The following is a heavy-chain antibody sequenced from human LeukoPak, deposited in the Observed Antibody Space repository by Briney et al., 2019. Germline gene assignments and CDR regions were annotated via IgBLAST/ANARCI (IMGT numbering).Heavy chain of an antibody. CDR1: GYTLTSYG. Sequence: ASVKVSYKASGYTLTSYGISWVRQAPGQGLEWMGWISAYNGNTNYAQKLQGRVTMTTDTSTSTAYMELRSLRSDDTAVYYCATPRDCDLSSGYPVDSIEISGERTTVTVSS. V-gene: IGHV1-18*01. CDR2: ISAYNGNT. D-gene: IGHD3-22*01. CDR3: ATPRDCDLSSGYPVDSIEI. J-gene: IGHJ3*02.